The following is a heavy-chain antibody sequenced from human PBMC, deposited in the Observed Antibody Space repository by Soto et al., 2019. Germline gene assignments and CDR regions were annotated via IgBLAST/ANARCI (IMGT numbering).Heavy chain of an antibody. CDR1: GYTFTSYD. CDR2: MNPNSGNT. Sequence: QVQLVQSGAEVKKPGASVKVSCKASGYTFTSYDINWVRQATGQGLEWMGWMNPNSGNTGYAQKFQGRVTMTRKTSIRPAYQELSSLRSEDTDVNYCARAYCICRSCYPSYFDYWGQGTLVTVSS. D-gene: IGHD2-15*01. V-gene: IGHV1-8*01. CDR3: ARAYCICRSCYPSYFDY. J-gene: IGHJ4*02.